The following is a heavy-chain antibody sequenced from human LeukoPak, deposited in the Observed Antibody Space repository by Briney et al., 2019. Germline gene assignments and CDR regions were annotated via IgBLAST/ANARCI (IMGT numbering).Heavy chain of an antibody. CDR3: ARAWTPWETGPLFDY. D-gene: IGHD1-26*01. Sequence: GGSLRLSCAASGFTFSSYAMHWVRQAPGKGLEYVSAISSNGGSTYYANSVKGRFTISRDNSKNTLYLQMGSLRAEDMAVYYRARAWTPWETGPLFDYWGQGTLVTVSS. CDR2: ISSNGGST. CDR1: GFTFSSYA. J-gene: IGHJ4*02. V-gene: IGHV3-64*01.